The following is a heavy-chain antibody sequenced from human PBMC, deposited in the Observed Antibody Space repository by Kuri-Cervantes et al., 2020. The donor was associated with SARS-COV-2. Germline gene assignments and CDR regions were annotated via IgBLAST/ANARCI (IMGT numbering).Heavy chain of an antibody. CDR1: GFTVSSNY. V-gene: IGHV3-53*01. CDR3: ARAFGTGQFDY. Sequence: GESLKISCAASGFTVSSNYMSWVRQAPGKGLEWVSVIYSGGSTYYADSVKGRFTISRDSSKNTLYLQMNSLRAEDTAVYYCARAFGTGQFDYWGQGRLVTVSS. CDR2: IYSGGST. D-gene: IGHD2-8*02. J-gene: IGHJ4*02.